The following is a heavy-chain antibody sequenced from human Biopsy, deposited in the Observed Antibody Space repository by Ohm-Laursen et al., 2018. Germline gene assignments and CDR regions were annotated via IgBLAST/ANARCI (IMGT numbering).Heavy chain of an antibody. J-gene: IGHJ6*02. Sequence: ATQTLTLTCSFSGFSLSARRMCVSWIRQAPGKALEWLARVDWDDYKDYSASLQTKLSISKDTSNDQVVLTVNNVDPADTATYYCARTPILIVSAGLVYRHRRHLQGMDVWGQGTTVTVSS. D-gene: IGHD6-13*01. CDR1: GFSLSARRMC. V-gene: IGHV2-70*11. CDR3: ARTPILIVSAGLVYRHRRHLQGMDV. CDR2: VDWDDYK.